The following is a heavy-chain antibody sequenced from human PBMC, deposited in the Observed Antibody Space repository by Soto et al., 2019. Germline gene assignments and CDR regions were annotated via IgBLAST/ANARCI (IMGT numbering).Heavy chain of an antibody. J-gene: IGHJ6*03. D-gene: IGHD2-2*01. Sequence: ASVKVSCKASGYTFTSYGISWVRQAPGQGLEWMGWISAYNGNTNYAQKLQGRVTMTTDTSTSTAYMELRSLRSDDTAVYYCASHPAAPDYYYYYYMDVWGKGTTVTVSS. V-gene: IGHV1-18*01. CDR3: ASHPAAPDYYYYYYMDV. CDR1: GYTFTSYG. CDR2: ISAYNGNT.